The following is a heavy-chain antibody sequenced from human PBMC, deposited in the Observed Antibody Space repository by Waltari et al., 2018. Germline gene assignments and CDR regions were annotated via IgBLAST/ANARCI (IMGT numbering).Heavy chain of an antibody. D-gene: IGHD6-13*01. CDR1: GFTFDTSA. CDR3: GKELLTWYADY. CDR2: ISGSGHTT. J-gene: IGHJ4*02. V-gene: IGHV3-23*01. Sequence: EVQLLESGGDLVQPGGSLILSFAAPGFTFDTSAMTWVRQAPGKGLQWVSTISGSGHTTYYADSVRGRFTISRDNSKNTVFLRMNSLRADDTAVYYCGKELLTWYADYWGQGTLVTVSS.